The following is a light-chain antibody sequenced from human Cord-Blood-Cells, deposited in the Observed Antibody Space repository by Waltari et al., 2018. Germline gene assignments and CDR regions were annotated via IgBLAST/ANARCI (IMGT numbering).Light chain of an antibody. CDR1: RRAVGGYNY. CDR3: CSYAGSYTWV. J-gene: IGLJ3*02. CDR2: DVS. Sequence: QSALTQPPPVSASPGPSVTISRTATRRAVGGYNYVPWYQQHPGKAPKLMIYDVSNRPSGVPDRFSGSKSGNTASLTISGLQADDEADYYCCSYAGSYTWVFGGGTKRTVL. V-gene: IGLV2-11*01.